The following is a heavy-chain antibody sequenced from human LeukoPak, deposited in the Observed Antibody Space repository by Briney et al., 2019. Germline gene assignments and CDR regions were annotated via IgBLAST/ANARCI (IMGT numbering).Heavy chain of an antibody. CDR2: IIPILDIA. CDR3: ARGRMDSSSYGNWFDP. V-gene: IGHV1-69*04. D-gene: IGHD6-13*01. Sequence: SVKVSCKASGGTFSSYAISWVRQAPGQGLEWMGRIIPILDIANYAQKFQGRVTITADKSTSTAYMELSSLRSEDTAVYYCARGRMDSSSYGNWFDPWGQGTLVTVSS. J-gene: IGHJ5*02. CDR1: GGTFSSYA.